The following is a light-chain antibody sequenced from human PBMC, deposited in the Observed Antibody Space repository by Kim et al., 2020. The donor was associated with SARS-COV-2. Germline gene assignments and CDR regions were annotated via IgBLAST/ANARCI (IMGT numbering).Light chain of an antibody. Sequence: LGQTVRVTCQGDSLRTYYASWYKQKPGQAPVLVIYGENNRPSGIQDRFSGSSSGNTASLTITGAQAEDEADYFCNSRDSSGNSYFFGTGTKVTVL. V-gene: IGLV3-19*01. J-gene: IGLJ1*01. CDR3: NSRDSSGNSYF. CDR2: GEN. CDR1: SLRTYY.